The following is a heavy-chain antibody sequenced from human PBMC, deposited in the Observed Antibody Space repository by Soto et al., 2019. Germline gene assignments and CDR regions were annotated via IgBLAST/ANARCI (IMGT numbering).Heavy chain of an antibody. Sequence: SETLSLTCTFSCDSINSYYWSWIRQPAGKGLEWIGRIYTSGSTNYNPSLKSRVTMSVDTSKNQFSPKLNSVTAADTAVYYCARELMTYYDFWSGSNPAGMDVWGQGTTVTVSS. D-gene: IGHD3-3*01. V-gene: IGHV4-4*07. CDR1: CDSINSYY. CDR2: IYTSGST. CDR3: ARELMTYYDFWSGSNPAGMDV. J-gene: IGHJ6*02.